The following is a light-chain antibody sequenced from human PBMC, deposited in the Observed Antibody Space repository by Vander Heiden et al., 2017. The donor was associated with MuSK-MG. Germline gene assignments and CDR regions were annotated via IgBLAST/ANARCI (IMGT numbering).Light chain of an antibody. CDR1: SSTFGYNY. V-gene: IGLV1-51*01. CDR3: GKWDSSLRDV. J-gene: IGLJ2*01. CDR2: ENN. Sequence: QSVLTQPPSVSAAPGQKVTISCSVSSSTFGYNYVSWYQQPPGTASKLPCEENNKRPSGIPDRCAATKSGTSATTGITGLQTGDEAYYYCGKWDSSLRDVFGGGTKLTVL.